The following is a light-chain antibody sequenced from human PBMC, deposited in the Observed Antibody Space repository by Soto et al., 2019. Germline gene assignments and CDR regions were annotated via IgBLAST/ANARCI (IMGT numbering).Light chain of an antibody. CDR1: QTVSRNY. V-gene: IGKV3-20*01. CDR3: QQYVMSPPFT. CDR2: AAS. J-gene: IGKJ3*01. Sequence: EIVLTQSPGTLSLSPGERGTLSCRASQTVSRNYLAWYQQKPGQAPRLLIYAASSRATGVPDRFSGSGSGMDFTLTISRLEPEDFAVYYCQQYVMSPPFTFGPGTKVDVK.